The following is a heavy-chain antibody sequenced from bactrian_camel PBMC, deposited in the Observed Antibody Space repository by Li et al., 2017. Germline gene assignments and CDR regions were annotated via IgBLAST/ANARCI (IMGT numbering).Heavy chain of an antibody. D-gene: IGHD1*01. CDR3: AAMSTYCRGDWYWLGRNWYHH. CDR2: LDNVGST. CDR1: GYTFC. V-gene: IGHV3S53*01. Sequence: HVQLVESGGGSVQAGGSLKLSCQSSGYTFCMAWFRQAPGKEREGVAVLDNVGSTNYADSVKGRFTISRDNYNNNLYLQMNSLKPEDTAMYYCAAMSTYCRGDWYWLGRNWYHHWGQ. J-gene: IGHJ4*01.